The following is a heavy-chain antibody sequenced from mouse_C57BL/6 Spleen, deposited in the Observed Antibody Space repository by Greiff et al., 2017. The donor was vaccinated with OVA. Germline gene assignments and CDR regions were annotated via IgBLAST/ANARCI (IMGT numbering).Heavy chain of an antibody. V-gene: IGHV1-47*01. CDR2: FHPYNDDT. D-gene: IGHD1-1*01. Sequence: QVQLQQSGAELVKPGASVKLSCKASGYTFTTYPIEWMKQNHGKSLEWIGNFHPYNDDTKYNEKLKGKATLTVEKSSSTVYLELNRLTSDDSAVDVCARGHYGSSYYFDYWGQGTTLTVSS. CDR3: ARGHYGSSYYFDY. CDR1: GYTFTTYP. J-gene: IGHJ2*01.